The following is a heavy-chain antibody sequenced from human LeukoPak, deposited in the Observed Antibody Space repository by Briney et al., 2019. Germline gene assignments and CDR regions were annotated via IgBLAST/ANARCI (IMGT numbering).Heavy chain of an antibody. CDR3: ARDRVAYCGGDCFGGMDV. Sequence: ASVKVSCKASGYTFTGYYMHWVRQAPGQGLEWMGWINPNSGGTNYAQKFQGRVTMTRDTSISTACMELSRLRSDDTAVYYCARDRVAYCGGDCFGGMDVWGQGTTVTVSS. V-gene: IGHV1-2*02. J-gene: IGHJ6*02. CDR2: INPNSGGT. D-gene: IGHD2-21*02. CDR1: GYTFTGYY.